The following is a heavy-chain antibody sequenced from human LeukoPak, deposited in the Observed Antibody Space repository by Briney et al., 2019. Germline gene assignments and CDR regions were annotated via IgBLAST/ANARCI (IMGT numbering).Heavy chain of an antibody. CDR1: GGSVSSGSYY. V-gene: IGHV4-61*01. CDR2: ILYTGST. CDR3: ATTFRSNPFDY. J-gene: IGHJ4*02. Sequence: PSETLSLTCTVSGGSVSSGSYYWSWIRQPPGKGLEWIGYILYTGSTNYNPSLKSRVTISVDTSKNQFSLMLSSVTAADTAVYYCATTFRSNPFDYWGQGILVTVSS. D-gene: IGHD2/OR15-2a*01.